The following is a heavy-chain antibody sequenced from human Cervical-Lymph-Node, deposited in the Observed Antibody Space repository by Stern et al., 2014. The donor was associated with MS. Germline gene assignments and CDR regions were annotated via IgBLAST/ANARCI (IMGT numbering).Heavy chain of an antibody. V-gene: IGHV1-24*01. Sequence: QVQLVQSGAEVKKPGASVKVSCKASGYTLTDLYMHWVRQAPGKGLEWMGGFGPEDGETIYAQKFQGRVTMTGETSPDTASMELSSLSTEDTAVYYCATDRDDFRSGYSAPTKGYGLDVWGQGTTVTVTS. D-gene: IGHD3-3*01. CDR3: ATDRDDFRSGYSAPTKGYGLDV. CDR1: GYTLTDLY. CDR2: FGPEDGET. J-gene: IGHJ6*02.